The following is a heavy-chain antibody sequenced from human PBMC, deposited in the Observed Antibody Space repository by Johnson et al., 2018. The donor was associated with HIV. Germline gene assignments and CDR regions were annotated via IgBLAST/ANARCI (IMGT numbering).Heavy chain of an antibody. Sequence: PGGSLRLSCAASGFTFSTYGMHWVRQDPGKGLEWVAVISYDGSNKYYADSVKGRFTISRDNSKNTLYLEMNSLRAEDTAVYYCARDQRRSSWYTEGEKVGNAFDIWGQGTMVTVSS. CDR2: ISYDGSNK. CDR3: ARDQRRSSWYTEGEKVGNAFDI. D-gene: IGHD6-13*01. J-gene: IGHJ3*02. CDR1: GFTFSTYG. V-gene: IGHV3-30*03.